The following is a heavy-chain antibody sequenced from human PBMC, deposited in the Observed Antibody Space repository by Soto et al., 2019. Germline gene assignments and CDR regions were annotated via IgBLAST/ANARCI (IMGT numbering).Heavy chain of an antibody. J-gene: IGHJ6*02. V-gene: IGHV4-4*07. CDR1: GGSISSYY. CDR3: ARGPRGYVYYHGMDV. CDR2: IDTSGTT. Sequence: QVQVQESGPGLVKPSETLSLTCTVSGGSISSYYVSWIRQSAGQGLEWIGRIDTSGTTNYNPSLKSRVTMSVDASKTQFSLSLSSVTAAATAVYYCARGPRGYVYYHGMDVWGQGTTVTVSS. D-gene: IGHD3-16*01.